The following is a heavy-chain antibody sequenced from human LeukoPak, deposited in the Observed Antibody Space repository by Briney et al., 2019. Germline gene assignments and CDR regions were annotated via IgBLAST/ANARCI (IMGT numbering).Heavy chain of an antibody. CDR2: INQAGSKK. V-gene: IGHV3-7*01. D-gene: IGHD3-9*01. Sequence: GGSLRLSCAASGFTFTTYWMSWVRQAPGKGLEWVANINQAGSKKYYVDSLKGRFTISRDNAKNSLYLQMNSLRAEDTAVYYCARDLQNYDILTDLYYYYMDVWGKGTTVTISS. CDR1: GFTFTTYW. CDR3: ARDLQNYDILTDLYYYYMDV. J-gene: IGHJ6*03.